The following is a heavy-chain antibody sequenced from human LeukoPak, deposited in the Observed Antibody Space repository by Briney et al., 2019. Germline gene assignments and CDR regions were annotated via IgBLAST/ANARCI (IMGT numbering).Heavy chain of an antibody. Sequence: ASVKVSCKASGYTFTGYYIHWVRQAPGQGLEWMGWINPSNGATRYAQKFQGRVTMTRDTSISTAYMELSRLRSDDTAVYYCARDQDIVVVVATGGWFDPWGQGTLVTVSS. CDR1: GYTFTGYY. CDR2: INPSNGAT. V-gene: IGHV1-2*02. D-gene: IGHD2-15*01. CDR3: ARDQDIVVVVATGGWFDP. J-gene: IGHJ5*02.